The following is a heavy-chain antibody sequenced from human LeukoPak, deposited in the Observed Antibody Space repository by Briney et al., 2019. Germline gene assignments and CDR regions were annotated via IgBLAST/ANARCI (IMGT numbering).Heavy chain of an antibody. D-gene: IGHD6-19*01. CDR1: GFTFSSYG. J-gene: IGHJ4*02. Sequence: PGRSLRLSRVASGFTFSSYGMHWVRQAPGKGLEWVAIISYDGSNEYYADSVKGRFTISRDNSKNTLYLQMNSLRAEDTAVYYCAKPQSIAVAGDFDYWGQGTLVTVSS. CDR3: AKPQSIAVAGDFDY. V-gene: IGHV3-30*18. CDR2: ISYDGSNE.